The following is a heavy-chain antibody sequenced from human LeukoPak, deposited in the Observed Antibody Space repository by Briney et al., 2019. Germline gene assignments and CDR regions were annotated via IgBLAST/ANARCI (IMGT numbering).Heavy chain of an antibody. CDR3: ATGGGIAVAHA. Sequence: SETLSLTCAVYGGSFSGYYWSWIRQPPGKGLEWIASIYHSGTTYYNPSLKSRVTIFVHTSDNQFSLKLSSVTAADTAAYYCATGGGIAVAHAWGQGIVVTVSS. V-gene: IGHV4-34*01. CDR1: GGSFSGYY. CDR2: IYHSGTT. J-gene: IGHJ4*02. D-gene: IGHD6-19*01.